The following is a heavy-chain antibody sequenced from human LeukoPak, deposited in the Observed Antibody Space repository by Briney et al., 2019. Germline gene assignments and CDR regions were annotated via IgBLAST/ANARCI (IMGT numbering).Heavy chain of an antibody. CDR1: GFTFSSYG. CDR3: AKTAGCMVRGVIIKRYYYYMDV. Sequence: GGSLRLSCAASGFTFSSYGMHWVRQAPGKGLEWVAFIRYDGSNKYYADSVKGRFTISRDNSKNTLYLQMNSLRAEDTAVYYCAKTAGCMVRGVIIKRYYYYMDVWGKGTTVTISS. CDR2: IRYDGSNK. J-gene: IGHJ6*03. D-gene: IGHD3-10*01. V-gene: IGHV3-30*02.